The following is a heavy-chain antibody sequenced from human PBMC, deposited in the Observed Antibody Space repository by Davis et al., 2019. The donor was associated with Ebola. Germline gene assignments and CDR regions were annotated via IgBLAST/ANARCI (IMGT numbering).Heavy chain of an antibody. CDR2: ISGSGGST. Sequence: GGSLRLSCAASGFTFSSYAMSWVRQAPGKGLEWVSAISGSGGSTYYADSVKGRFTISRDNSKNTLYLQMNSLRAEDTAVYYCARDRVLRFLEWSPGWYFDLWGRGTLVTVSS. CDR1: GFTFSSYA. D-gene: IGHD3-3*01. V-gene: IGHV3-23*01. CDR3: ARDRVLRFLEWSPGWYFDL. J-gene: IGHJ2*01.